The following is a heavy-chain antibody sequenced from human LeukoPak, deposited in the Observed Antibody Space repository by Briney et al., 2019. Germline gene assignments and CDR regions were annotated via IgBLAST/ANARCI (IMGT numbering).Heavy chain of an antibody. Sequence: GGPLRLSCAASGFTFSTDAMIWVRQGPGKGLQWVSYISPMGVRTYYADSVKGRFTISRDNSKSRLYLQMYTLRAEDTAVYFCAKASTVLKPIDYWGQGTLVTVSS. CDR2: ISPMGVRT. D-gene: IGHD1-14*01. CDR3: AKASTVLKPIDY. J-gene: IGHJ4*02. V-gene: IGHV3-23*01. CDR1: GFTFSTDA.